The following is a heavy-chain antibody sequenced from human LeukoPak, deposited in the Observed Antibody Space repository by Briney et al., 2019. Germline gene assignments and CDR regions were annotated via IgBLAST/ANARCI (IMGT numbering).Heavy chain of an antibody. J-gene: IGHJ3*02. V-gene: IGHV3-33*01. CDR1: GFTFSSYG. D-gene: IGHD3-22*01. CDR2: IWYDGSNK. CDR3: AGTMIVVVPYDAFDI. Sequence: PGGSLRLSCAASGFTFSSYGMHWVRQAPGKGLEWVAVIWYDGSNKYYADSVKGRFTISRDNSKNTLYLQMNSLRAEDTAVYYCAGTMIVVVPYDAFDIWGQGTMVTVSS.